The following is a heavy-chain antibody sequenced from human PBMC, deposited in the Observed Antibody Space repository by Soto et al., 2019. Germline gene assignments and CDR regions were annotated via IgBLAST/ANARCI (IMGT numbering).Heavy chain of an antibody. CDR1: GLTFSRYA. CDR2: SIPIFVTA. V-gene: IGHV1-69*12. CDR3: ARGRGQHLYYYYGMDV. J-gene: IGHJ6*02. Sequence: QVQLGQSGAEVKKPGSSVKVSCKASGLTFSRYAISWVRQAPGQGLEWMGGSIPIFVTANYAQKFQGRVTITADESTSPDYLELSSLKSEDTAVYYCARGRGQHLYYYYGMDVGGQETAVTVS. D-gene: IGHD6-13*01.